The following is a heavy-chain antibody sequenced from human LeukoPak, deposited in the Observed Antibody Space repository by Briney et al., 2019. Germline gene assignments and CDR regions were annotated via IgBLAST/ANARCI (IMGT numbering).Heavy chain of an antibody. CDR2: ISAYNGNT. Sequence: ASVKVSCKASGYTFTSYGISWVRQAPGQGLEWMGWISAYNGNTNYAQKLQGRVTMTTDTSTSTAYMELRSLRSDDTAVYYCARDAKYYYGSPDSNRFDPWGQGTLVTVSS. J-gene: IGHJ5*02. V-gene: IGHV1-18*01. D-gene: IGHD3-10*01. CDR3: ARDAKYYYGSPDSNRFDP. CDR1: GYTFTSYG.